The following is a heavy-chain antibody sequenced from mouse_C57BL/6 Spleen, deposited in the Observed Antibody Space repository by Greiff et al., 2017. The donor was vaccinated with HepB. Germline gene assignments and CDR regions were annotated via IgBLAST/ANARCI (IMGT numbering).Heavy chain of an antibody. D-gene: IGHD1-1*01. CDR2: IYPGDGDT. CDR1: GYAFSSSW. CDR3: ASNYYGSRGGYFDV. V-gene: IGHV1-82*01. J-gene: IGHJ1*03. Sequence: VQLQQSGPELVKPGASVKISCKASGYAFSSSWMNWVKQRPGKGLEWIGRIYPGDGDTNYNGKFKGKATLTADKSSSTAYMQLSSLTSEDSAVYFCASNYYGSRGGYFDVWGTGTTVTVSS.